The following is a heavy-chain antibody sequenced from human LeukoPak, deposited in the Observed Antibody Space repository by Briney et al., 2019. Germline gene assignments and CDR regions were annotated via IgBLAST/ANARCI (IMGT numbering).Heavy chain of an antibody. V-gene: IGHV3-49*04. Sequence: PGGSLRLSCTASGFTFGDYAMSWVRQAPGKGLEWVGFIRSKAYGGTTEYAASVKGRFTISRDDSKSIAYLQMNSLKTEDTAVYYCTRDPPQYYYDSSGYPLPNFDYWGQGTLVTVSS. CDR1: GFTFGDYA. D-gene: IGHD3-22*01. CDR3: TRDPPQYYYDSSGYPLPNFDY. J-gene: IGHJ4*02. CDR2: IRSKAYGGTT.